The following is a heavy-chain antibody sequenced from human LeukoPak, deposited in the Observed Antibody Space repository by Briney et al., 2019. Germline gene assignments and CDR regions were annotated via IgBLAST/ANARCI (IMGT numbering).Heavy chain of an antibody. J-gene: IGHJ4*02. V-gene: IGHV1-2*06. D-gene: IGHD1/OR15-1a*01. CDR1: GYTFTAYY. Sequence: ASVKVSCKASGYTFTAYYMHWVRQVPGQGLEWMGRINPNSGDTDYAQKFQGRVIMTRDTSISTAYMEVSRLRSDDTAVYYCANGPNNNQPHPYFDFWGQGTLVTVSS. CDR3: ANGPNNNQPHPYFDF. CDR2: INPNSGDT.